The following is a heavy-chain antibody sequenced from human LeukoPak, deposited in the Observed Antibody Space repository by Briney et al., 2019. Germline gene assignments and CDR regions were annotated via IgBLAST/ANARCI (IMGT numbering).Heavy chain of an antibody. V-gene: IGHV4-59*08. J-gene: IGHJ4*02. CDR3: ATHGSGWHFDY. D-gene: IGHD2-15*01. Sequence: PSETLSLTCTVSGDSLKNYFWSWIRQPPGKGLEWIGFISDSGSTTANPSLKSRVTMSVDTSKNQFSLKLSSVTDADTAVYFCATHGSGWHFDYWGQGNLVTVSS. CDR1: GDSLKNYF. CDR2: ISDSGST.